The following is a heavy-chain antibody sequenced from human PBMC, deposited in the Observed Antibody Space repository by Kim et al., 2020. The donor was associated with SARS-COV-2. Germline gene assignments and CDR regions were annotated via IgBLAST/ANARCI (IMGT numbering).Heavy chain of an antibody. CDR3: AHRRSVFWSGYYDY. J-gene: IGHJ4*02. V-gene: IGHV2-5*01. Sequence: SPSLKSRLTITQDTSKNQVVLTMTNMDPVDTATYYCAHRRSVFWSGYYDYWGQGTLVTVSS. D-gene: IGHD3-3*01.